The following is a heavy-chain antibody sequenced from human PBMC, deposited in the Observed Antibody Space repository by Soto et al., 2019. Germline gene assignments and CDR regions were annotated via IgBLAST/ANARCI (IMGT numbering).Heavy chain of an antibody. D-gene: IGHD3-3*01. Sequence: QVQLVESGGGVVQPGRSLRLSCAASGFTFSSYAMHWVRQAPGKGLEWVAVISYDGSNKYYADSVKGRFTISRDNSKNTVYLEMNSLRAEDTAVYYCTPFWIFGVAGGVAFDPWGQGTLVTVSS. V-gene: IGHV3-30-3*01. CDR3: TPFWIFGVAGGVAFDP. J-gene: IGHJ5*02. CDR1: GFTFSSYA. CDR2: ISYDGSNK.